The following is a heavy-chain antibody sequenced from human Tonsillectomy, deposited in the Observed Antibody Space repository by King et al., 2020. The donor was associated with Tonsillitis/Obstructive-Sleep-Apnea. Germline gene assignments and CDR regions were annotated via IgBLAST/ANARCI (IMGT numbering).Heavy chain of an antibody. CDR2: MYYIGST. V-gene: IGHV4-59*01. CDR1: GGSISSYY. J-gene: IGHJ1*01. CDR3: ASQYYYDSSGYYREYFQH. D-gene: IGHD3-22*01. Sequence: QVQLQESGPGLVKPSETLSLTCTVSGGSISSYYWSWIRQPPGKGLEWIGYMYYIGSTNYNPSLKSRVTISVDTSKNQFSLKLSSVTAADTAVYYCASQYYYDSSGYYREYFQHWGQGTLVTVSS.